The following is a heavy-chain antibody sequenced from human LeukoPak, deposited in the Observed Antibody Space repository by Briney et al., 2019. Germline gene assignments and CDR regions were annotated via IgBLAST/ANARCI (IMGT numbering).Heavy chain of an antibody. CDR3: ARVRLADERAWAY. Sequence: ASVKVSCKASGYTFSDLYIHWVRQAPGQGLEYVGWITPKSGDTYSPQRFQGRVTMTRDASISTAYMELSSLRSDDTAVYFCARVRLADERAWAYWGQGTLVTVSS. CDR2: ITPKSGDT. J-gene: IGHJ4*02. CDR1: GYTFSDLY. D-gene: IGHD3-3*02. V-gene: IGHV1-2*02.